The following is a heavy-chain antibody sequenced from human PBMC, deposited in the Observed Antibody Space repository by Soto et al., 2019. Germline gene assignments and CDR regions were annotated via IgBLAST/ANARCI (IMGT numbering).Heavy chain of an antibody. J-gene: IGHJ4*02. V-gene: IGHV3-23*01. CDR3: AKAKETSYHDFWSGYGYFDY. CDR2: ISGSGGVT. Sequence: GGSLRLSCAASGLTFHSYAMSWVRQAPGKGLEWVSAISGSGGVTYYADSVKGRFTISRDNSKNTLYLQMNSLRAEDTAVYFCAKAKETSYHDFWSGYGYFDYWGQGTLVTVSS. D-gene: IGHD3-3*01. CDR1: GLTFHSYA.